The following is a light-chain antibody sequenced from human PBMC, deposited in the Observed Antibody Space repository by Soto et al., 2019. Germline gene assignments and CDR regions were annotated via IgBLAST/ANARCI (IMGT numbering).Light chain of an antibody. Sequence: VLTQSPGTLSLSPGEGATLSCRASQRVASDLAWYLQKPGQPPRLLSYEASIRATGIPDRISGSGSERDFTLTISRLEPEDAAVYYCQQYLNSPRTFGQGTKLEI. CDR3: QQYLNSPRT. CDR2: EAS. V-gene: IGKV3-20*01. CDR1: QRVASD. J-gene: IGKJ1*01.